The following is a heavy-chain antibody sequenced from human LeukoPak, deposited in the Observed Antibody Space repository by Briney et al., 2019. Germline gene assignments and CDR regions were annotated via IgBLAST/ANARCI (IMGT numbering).Heavy chain of an antibody. D-gene: IGHD1-26*01. CDR1: GFIFSSYA. Sequence: GGSLRLSCAASGFIFSSYAMSWVRQAPGKGLEWVSGISGSGGSTYYADSVKGRFTISRDNSKNTLYLQMDSLRAEDTAVYYCARLPGGATTNWFDPWGQGTLVTVSS. CDR2: ISGSGGST. CDR3: ARLPGGATTNWFDP. J-gene: IGHJ5*02. V-gene: IGHV3-23*01.